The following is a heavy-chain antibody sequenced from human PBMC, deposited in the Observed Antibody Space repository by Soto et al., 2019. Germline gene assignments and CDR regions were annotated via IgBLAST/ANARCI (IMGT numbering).Heavy chain of an antibody. Sequence: EVQLVESGGGLVQPGGSLRLSCAASRISFNYYWMTWVRQAPGKGLEWVANIKEDGSEKHYVDSVKGRFTISRDNAKNSLYLQMNNLRAEDTAVYYCARDTRESDSTGHRPSDLWGQGALVTVSS. CDR3: ARDTRESDSTGHRPSDL. CDR2: IKEDGSEK. V-gene: IGHV3-7*05. J-gene: IGHJ5*02. CDR1: RISFNYYW. D-gene: IGHD2-8*02.